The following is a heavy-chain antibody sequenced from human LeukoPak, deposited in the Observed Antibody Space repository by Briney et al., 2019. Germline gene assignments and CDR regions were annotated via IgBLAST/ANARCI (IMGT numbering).Heavy chain of an antibody. CDR2: IYDSGST. V-gene: IGHV4-59*01. J-gene: IGHJ6*03. CDR1: GGSISSYY. D-gene: IGHD3-16*01. CDR3: ARVPMGYYYMDV. Sequence: SETLSLTCTVSGGSISSYYWSWIRQPPGKGLEWIGFIYDSGSTNYNPSLKSRVTISVDTSKNQFSLKLSSVTAADTAVYYCARVPMGYYYMDVWGKGTTVTVSS.